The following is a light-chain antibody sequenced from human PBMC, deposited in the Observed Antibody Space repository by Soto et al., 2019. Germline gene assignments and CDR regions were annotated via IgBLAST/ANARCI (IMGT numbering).Light chain of an antibody. CDR1: QSVSSSY. CDR2: GAS. V-gene: IGKV3-20*01. Sequence: EIVCTPSPGTLSLSPGERATLSCRASQSVSSSYLAWYQQKPGQAPRLLIYGASSRATGIPDRFSGSGSGTDFTLTISSLQPADFAVYYCQQYNSWPPITFGQGTRRETK. CDR3: QQYNSWPPIT. J-gene: IGKJ5*01.